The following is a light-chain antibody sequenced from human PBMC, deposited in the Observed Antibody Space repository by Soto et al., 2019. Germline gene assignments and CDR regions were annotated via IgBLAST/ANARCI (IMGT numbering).Light chain of an antibody. CDR3: QVWDTNSDHVG. Sequence: SYELTQPPSVSVAPGETATINCGGNNIGTKSVQWYQQKPGQAPVLVIYHDSDRPSGIPEQFSGSNSGNTATLTISRVEAGDEADYYCQVWDTNSDHVGFGGGTKLTVL. CDR2: HDS. V-gene: IGLV3-21*01. J-gene: IGLJ2*01. CDR1: NIGTKS.